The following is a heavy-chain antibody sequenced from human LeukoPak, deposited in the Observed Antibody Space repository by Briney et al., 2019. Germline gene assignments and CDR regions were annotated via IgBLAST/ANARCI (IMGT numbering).Heavy chain of an antibody. V-gene: IGHV4-39*07. J-gene: IGHJ5*02. D-gene: IGHD3-10*01. Sequence: SETLSLTCTVSGGSIRSSYYYWGWIRQPPGKGLEWIGSIYDSGSTYYNPSLESRVTVSVDKSKNQFSLDLSSVTAADTAVYYCAREARFGELLHWFDPWXQXTLVTVSS. CDR1: GGSIRSSYYY. CDR2: IYDSGST. CDR3: AREARFGELLHWFDP.